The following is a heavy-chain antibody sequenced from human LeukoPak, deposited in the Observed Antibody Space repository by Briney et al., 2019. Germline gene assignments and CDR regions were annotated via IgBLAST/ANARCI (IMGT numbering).Heavy chain of an antibody. CDR2: IYTSGST. D-gene: IGHD1-26*01. CDR3: ARHWELLEGDYYYYYMDV. J-gene: IGHJ6*03. Sequence: SETLSLTCTVSGGSISSYYWSWIRQPPGKGLEWIGYIYTSGSTNYNPSLKSRVTISVDTSKNQFSLRLSSVTAADTAVYYCARHWELLEGDYYYYYMDVWGKGTTVTVSS. V-gene: IGHV4-4*09. CDR1: GGSISSYY.